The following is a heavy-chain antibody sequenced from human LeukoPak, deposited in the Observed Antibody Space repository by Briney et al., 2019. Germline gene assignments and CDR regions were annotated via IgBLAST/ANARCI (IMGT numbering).Heavy chain of an antibody. CDR2: ISGSGGST. CDR3: AKAHRITMIVVVYPLDY. J-gene: IGHJ4*02. CDR1: GFTFSSYA. V-gene: IGHV3-23*01. Sequence: GGSLRLSCAASGFTFSSYAMSWVRQAPGKGLEWVSAISGSGGSTYYADSVKGRFTISGDYSKNTLYLQMNSLRAEDTAVYYCAKAHRITMIVVVYPLDYWGQGTLVTVSS. D-gene: IGHD3-22*01.